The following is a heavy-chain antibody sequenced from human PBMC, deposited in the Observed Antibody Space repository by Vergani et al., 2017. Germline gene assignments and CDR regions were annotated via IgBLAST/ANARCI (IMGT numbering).Heavy chain of an antibody. CDR2: ISWNSDSI. Sequence: EVQLVESGGGLVQPGGSLRLSCAASGFTFNDYAMHWVRQAPGKGLEWVSSISWNSDSIGYADSVKGRFTISRDNAKNSLYLQMNSLRAEDTALYYCVKDIAASGNYWYFDLWGRGTLVTVSS. CDR1: GFTFNDYA. J-gene: IGHJ2*01. V-gene: IGHV3-9*01. CDR3: VKDIAASGNYWYFDL. D-gene: IGHD6-13*01.